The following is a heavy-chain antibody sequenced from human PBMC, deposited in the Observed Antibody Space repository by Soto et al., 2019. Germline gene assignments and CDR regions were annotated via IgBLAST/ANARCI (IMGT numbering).Heavy chain of an antibody. CDR1: GFTFSDYY. D-gene: IGHD3-10*01. V-gene: IGHV3-11*01. CDR3: ARAERTWFGELLYRDFDY. Sequence: QVQLVASGGGLVKPGGSLRLSCAASGFTFSDYYMSWIRQAPGKGLEWVSYISSSGSTIYYADSVKGRFTISRDNAKNSLYLQMNSLRAEDTAVYYCARAERTWFGELLYRDFDYWGQGTLVTVSS. CDR2: ISSSGSTI. J-gene: IGHJ4*02.